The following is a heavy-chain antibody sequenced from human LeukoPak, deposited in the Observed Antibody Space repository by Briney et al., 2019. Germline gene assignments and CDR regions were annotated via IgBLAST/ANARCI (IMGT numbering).Heavy chain of an antibody. CDR2: ISSSGSTI. V-gene: IGHV3-48*03. CDR3: ARDPSRGSTAGGFDI. Sequence: GGSLRLSCAASGFTFSSYEMNWVRQAPGKGLEWVSYISSSGSTIIYADSVKGRFTIPRDNAKNSLYLQMNSLRAEDTAVYYCARDPSRGSTAGGFDIWGQGTMVTVSS. CDR1: GFTFSSYE. J-gene: IGHJ3*02. D-gene: IGHD3-10*01.